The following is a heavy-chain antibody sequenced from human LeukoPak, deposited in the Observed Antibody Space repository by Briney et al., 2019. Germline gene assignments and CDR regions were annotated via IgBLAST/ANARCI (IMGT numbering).Heavy chain of an antibody. CDR2: SHINGGS. J-gene: IGHJ4*02. CDR3: VREILYCSGGSCYRGPFDN. Sequence: SETLSLTCSVSGASITTHHWTWIRQSPAKGLEWIGYSHINGGSYYNPSLKGRVTISLDTSENHFSLRLNSVTAGDTAVYYCVREILYCSGGSCYRGPFDNWGQGTLVTVSA. CDR1: GASITTHH. V-gene: IGHV4-59*11. D-gene: IGHD2-15*01.